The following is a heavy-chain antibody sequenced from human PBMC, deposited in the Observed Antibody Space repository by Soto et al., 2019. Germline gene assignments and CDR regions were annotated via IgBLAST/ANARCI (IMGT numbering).Heavy chain of an antibody. J-gene: IGHJ3*02. D-gene: IGHD1-26*01. CDR1: GFTFSSYG. CDR2: IWYDGSNK. CDR3: ARDISGSYRGKAFDI. Sequence: GWSLRLSCASSGFTFSSYGMHWVRQAPGKGLEWVAVIWYDGSNKYYADSVKGRFTISRDNSKNTLYLQMNSLRAEDTAVYYCARDISGSYRGKAFDIWGQGTMVTVSS. V-gene: IGHV3-33*01.